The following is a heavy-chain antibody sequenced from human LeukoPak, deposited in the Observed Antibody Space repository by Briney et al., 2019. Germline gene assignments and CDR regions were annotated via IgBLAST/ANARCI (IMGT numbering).Heavy chain of an antibody. Sequence: PGGSLRLSCAASGFTFSSFAMNWVRQAPGKGREWVAYISGTSGSIYYADSVKGRFSIARDNAKNSLYLQMNGLRAEDTAVYYCARDEPGGRATTNDYWGQGTLVTVSS. CDR1: GFTFSSFA. V-gene: IGHV3-48*01. J-gene: IGHJ4*02. CDR3: ARDEPGGRATTNDY. CDR2: ISGTSGSI. D-gene: IGHD1-26*01.